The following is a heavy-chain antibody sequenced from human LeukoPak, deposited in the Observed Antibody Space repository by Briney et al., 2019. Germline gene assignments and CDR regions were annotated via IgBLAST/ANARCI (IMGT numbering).Heavy chain of an antibody. CDR3: AREGGPYRPLDY. V-gene: IGHV4-4*02. Sequence: SGTLSLTCGVSGGSITSTNYWTWVRQPPGKGLEWIGEVNLQGSTNYNPSLMGRVAISVDTSENHISLQLTSVTAADTAVYYCAREGGPYRPLDYSGQGTLVTVSS. CDR1: GGSITSTNY. J-gene: IGHJ4*02. CDR2: VNLQGST.